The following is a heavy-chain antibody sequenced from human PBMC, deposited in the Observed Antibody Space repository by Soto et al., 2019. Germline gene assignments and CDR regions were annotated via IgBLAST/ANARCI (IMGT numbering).Heavy chain of an antibody. V-gene: IGHV1-69*12. D-gene: IGHD3-10*01. CDR1: GGTFSSYV. J-gene: IGHJ4*02. CDR2: FNPIFDTA. CDR3: AKSFGVPYYFDD. Sequence: QVQLVQSGAEVKKPGSSVKVSCKASGGTFSSYVISWVRQAPGQGLEWMGGFNPIFDTANYAQKLQGRVTITADGSTNTVYMELSSLRSEDTAIYYCAKSFGVPYYFDDWGQGTLVTVSS.